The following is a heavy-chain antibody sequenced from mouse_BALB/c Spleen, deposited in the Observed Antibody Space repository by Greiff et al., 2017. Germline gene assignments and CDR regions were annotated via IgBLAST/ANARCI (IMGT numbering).Heavy chain of an antibody. D-gene: IGHD2-14*01. V-gene: IGHV3-2*02. CDR1: GYSITSDYA. Sequence: EVQRVESGPGLVKPSQSLSLTCTVTGYSITSDYAWNWIRQFPGNKLEWMGYISYSGSTSYNPSLKSRISITRDTSKNQFFLQLNSVTTEDTATYYCARDRYDAYYFDYWGQGTTLTVSS. J-gene: IGHJ2*01. CDR3: ARDRYDAYYFDY. CDR2: ISYSGST.